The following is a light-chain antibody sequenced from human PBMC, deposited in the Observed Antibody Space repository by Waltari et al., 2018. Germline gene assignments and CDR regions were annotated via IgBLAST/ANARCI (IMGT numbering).Light chain of an antibody. J-gene: IGLJ1*01. CDR2: GAT. Sequence: QSALTQPVSVSGSPGQSITLSCTGTSNDIGNSDLVSWYQQRPGEAPKLLMYGATKRPSGVSNRFSGSKSGKTASLTISGLQTEDEADYYCFSFVAANSFVFGPGTKVTVL. CDR3: FSFVAANSFV. CDR1: SNDIGNSDL. V-gene: IGLV2-23*01.